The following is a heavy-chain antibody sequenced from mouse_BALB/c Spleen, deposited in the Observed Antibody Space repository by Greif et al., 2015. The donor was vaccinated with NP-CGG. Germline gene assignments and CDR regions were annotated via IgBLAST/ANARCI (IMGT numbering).Heavy chain of an antibody. Sequence: VKVVDSGPGLVAPSQSLSITCTVSGFSLTSYGVHWVRQPPGKGLEWLGVIWAGGSTNYNSALMSRLSISKDNSKSXVFLKMNSLQTDDTAMYYCARGGGTWYFDVWGAGTTVTVSS. D-gene: IGHD4-1*01. CDR3: ARGGGTWYFDV. V-gene: IGHV2-9*02. J-gene: IGHJ1*01. CDR1: GFSLTSYG. CDR2: IWAGGST.